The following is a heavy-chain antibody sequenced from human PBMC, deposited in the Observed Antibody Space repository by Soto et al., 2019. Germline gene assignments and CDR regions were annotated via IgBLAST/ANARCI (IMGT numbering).Heavy chain of an antibody. Sequence: GGSLRLSCAASGFTFSSYAMTWVRQAPGKGLEWVSGISGSGGSTYYADSVKGRFTISRDNSKNTMYLQMNSLRAEDTAVYYCAKGVRSYYYYGMDVWGQGTTVTVSS. CDR2: ISGSGGST. D-gene: IGHD3-22*01. J-gene: IGHJ6*02. CDR1: GFTFSSYA. V-gene: IGHV3-23*01. CDR3: AKGVRSYYYYGMDV.